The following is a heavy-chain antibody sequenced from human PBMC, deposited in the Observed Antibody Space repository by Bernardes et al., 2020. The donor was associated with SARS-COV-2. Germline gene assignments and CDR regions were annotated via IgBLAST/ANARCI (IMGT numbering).Heavy chain of an antibody. CDR2: INHSGSN. D-gene: IGHD3-16*01. V-gene: IGHV4-34*01. Sequence: PETLSLTCAVYGGSLSGYYWSWIRQPPGKGLEWIGEINHSGSNNYNPSLKSRVTISVDTSKNQFSLNLSSVTAADTAVYYCARGVWGIWYFDLWGRGTLVTVSS. CDR1: GGSLSGYY. J-gene: IGHJ2*01. CDR3: ARGVWGIWYFDL.